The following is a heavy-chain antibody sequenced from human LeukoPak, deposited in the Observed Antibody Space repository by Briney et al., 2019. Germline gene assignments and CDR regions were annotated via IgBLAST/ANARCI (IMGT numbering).Heavy chain of an antibody. D-gene: IGHD3-16*02. J-gene: IGHJ4*02. Sequence: GGSLRLSCAASGFTFSDYYMSWIRQAPGKGLEWVSYISSSGSTIYYADSVKGRFTISRDNAKNSLYLQMNSLRAEDTAVYYCARDHDYVWGSYRPIFDYWGQGTLVTVSS. CDR2: ISSSGSTI. CDR3: ARDHDYVWGSYRPIFDY. CDR1: GFTFSDYY. V-gene: IGHV3-11*01.